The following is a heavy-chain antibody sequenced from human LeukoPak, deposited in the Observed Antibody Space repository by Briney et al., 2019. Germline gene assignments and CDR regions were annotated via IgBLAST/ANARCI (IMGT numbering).Heavy chain of an antibody. CDR2: IYTSGST. CDR3: AREPPRGPPYYYDSSGYPFDY. J-gene: IGHJ4*02. D-gene: IGHD3-22*01. V-gene: IGHV4-61*02. CDR1: GGSISSGSYY. Sequence: KSSQTLSLTCTVSGGSISSGSYYWSWIRQPAGKGLEWIGRIYTSGSTNYNPSLKSRVTISVDTSKNQFSLKLSSVTAADTAVYYCAREPPRGPPYYYDSSGYPFDYWGQGTLVTVSS.